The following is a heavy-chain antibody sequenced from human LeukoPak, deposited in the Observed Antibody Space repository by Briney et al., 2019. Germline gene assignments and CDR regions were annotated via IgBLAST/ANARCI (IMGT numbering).Heavy chain of an antibody. CDR2: ISYDGSNK. CDR1: GFTFSSYA. J-gene: IGHJ2*01. V-gene: IGHV3-30-3*01. CDR3: AAARYGWYFDL. Sequence: PGGSLRLSCAASGFTFSSYAMHWVRQAPGKGLEWVAVISYDGSNKYYADSVKGRFTISRDNSENTLYLQMNSLRAEDTAVYYCAAARYGWYFDLWGRGTLVTVSS. D-gene: IGHD1-1*01.